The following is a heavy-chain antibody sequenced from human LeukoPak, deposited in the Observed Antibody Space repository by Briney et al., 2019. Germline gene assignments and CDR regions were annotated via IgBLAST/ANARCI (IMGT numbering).Heavy chain of an antibody. J-gene: IGHJ5*02. Sequence: GGSLRLSCAASGFTFSNYWMHWVRQAPGKGLVWVSRINSDGINTSYADSVKGRFTISRDNAKNTLDLQMNSLRAEDTAVYYCTRVRSSNPGFDPWGQGTLVTVSS. CDR2: INSDGINT. D-gene: IGHD6-13*01. V-gene: IGHV3-74*01. CDR3: TRVRSSNPGFDP. CDR1: GFTFSNYW.